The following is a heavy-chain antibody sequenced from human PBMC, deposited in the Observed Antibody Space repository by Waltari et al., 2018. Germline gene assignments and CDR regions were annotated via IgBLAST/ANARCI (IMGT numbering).Heavy chain of an antibody. V-gene: IGHV4-61*09. Sequence: QVQLQESGPGLVKPSQTLSLTCTVSGGSISSGSYYWSWIRPPAGKGLEWLGYIYTSGGTNYNPSLRSRVTISVDTSENQFALRWSSVTAADTAVYYCARDHSSSSGDFDYWGQGTLVTVAS. CDR3: ARDHSSSSGDFDY. J-gene: IGHJ4*02. D-gene: IGHD6-6*01. CDR2: IYTSGGT. CDR1: GGSISSGSYY.